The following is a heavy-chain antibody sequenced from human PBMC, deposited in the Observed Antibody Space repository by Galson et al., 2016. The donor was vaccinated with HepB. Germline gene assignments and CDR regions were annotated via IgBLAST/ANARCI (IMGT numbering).Heavy chain of an antibody. Sequence: ETLFLTCTVSGGSISTNDYYWGWVRQPPGKGLEWIGSIYYTGTTYYNPSLKSRVSISIDSSKNHFSLKLTSVTAADTAVYYCANFPVGYYEGDYELFDYWGQGTLVTVSS. CDR3: ANFPVGYYEGDYELFDY. V-gene: IGHV4-39*01. CDR1: GGSISTNDYY. CDR2: IYYTGTT. J-gene: IGHJ4*02. D-gene: IGHD3-22*01.